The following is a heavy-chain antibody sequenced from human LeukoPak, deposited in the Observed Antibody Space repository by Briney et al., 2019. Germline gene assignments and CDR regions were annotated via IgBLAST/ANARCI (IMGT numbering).Heavy chain of an antibody. Sequence: PGGSLRLSCAASGFTFSSYSMNWVRQAPGKGLEWVSSISSSSSYIYYADSVKGRFTISRDNAKNSLYLQMNSLKTEDTAVYYCTTGGLGNWGQGTLVTVSS. J-gene: IGHJ4*02. CDR3: TTGGLGN. V-gene: IGHV3-21*03. D-gene: IGHD2/OR15-2a*01. CDR1: GFTFSSYS. CDR2: ISSSSSYI.